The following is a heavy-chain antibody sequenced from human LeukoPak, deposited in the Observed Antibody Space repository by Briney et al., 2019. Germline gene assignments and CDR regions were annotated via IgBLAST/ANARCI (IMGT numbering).Heavy chain of an antibody. D-gene: IGHD2-2*01. Sequence: PGGSLRLSCAASGFTFSSYSMDWVRQAPGKGLEWVSFIDSSSRYIYQADSVKGRFTISRDNAKSSLFLQMNGLRAEDTAVHYCARVGGHCTSTSCPPPDYWGQGTLVTVSS. CDR1: GFTFSSYS. CDR2: IDSSSRYI. V-gene: IGHV3-21*01. CDR3: ARVGGHCTSTSCPPPDY. J-gene: IGHJ4*02.